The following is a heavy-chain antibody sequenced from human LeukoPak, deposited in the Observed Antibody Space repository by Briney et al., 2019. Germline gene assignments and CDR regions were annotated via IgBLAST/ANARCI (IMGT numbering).Heavy chain of an antibody. CDR3: ARAVAGTDEIDS. Sequence: GGSLRLSCAGSGFSFSSYDMLWVRQATGKGLEWVSAIGSGGDTYYAGSVKGRFTISRESAKNFFYLQMNSLSAGDSAVYFCARAVAGTDEIDSWGQGTLVTVSS. J-gene: IGHJ4*02. CDR2: IGSGGDT. D-gene: IGHD6-19*01. V-gene: IGHV3-13*01. CDR1: GFSFSSYD.